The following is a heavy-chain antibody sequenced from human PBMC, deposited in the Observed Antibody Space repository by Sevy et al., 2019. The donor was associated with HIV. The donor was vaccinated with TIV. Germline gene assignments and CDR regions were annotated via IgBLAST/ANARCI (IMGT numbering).Heavy chain of an antibody. Sequence: GGSLRLSCTASGLTFSRYVMSWVRQAPGKGLEWVSTISGSGGYTYGADSVKGRFTISRDNSKNTVYLQMNSLTVEDTAMYYCAKEYSSGYSWGQGILVTVSS. CDR3: AKEYSSGYS. CDR1: GLTFSRYV. CDR2: ISGSGGYT. D-gene: IGHD3-22*01. V-gene: IGHV3-23*01. J-gene: IGHJ4*02.